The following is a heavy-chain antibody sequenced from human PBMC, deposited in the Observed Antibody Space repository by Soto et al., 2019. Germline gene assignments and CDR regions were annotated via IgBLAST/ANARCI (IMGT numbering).Heavy chain of an antibody. CDR2: IYYSGGT. CDR3: ARHRRYGDYPYYYYYMDV. J-gene: IGHJ6*03. D-gene: IGHD4-17*01. Sequence: QLQLQESGPGLVKPSETLSLTCAVSGDSIGSGSYYWGWIRQPPGKGLQWIGSIYYSGGTYYNPSLQSRVTISVDTSTNQFSLKLSSVTAADTAAYYCARHRRYGDYPYYYYYMDVWGKGTTVTVSS. CDR1: GDSIGSGSYY. V-gene: IGHV4-39*01.